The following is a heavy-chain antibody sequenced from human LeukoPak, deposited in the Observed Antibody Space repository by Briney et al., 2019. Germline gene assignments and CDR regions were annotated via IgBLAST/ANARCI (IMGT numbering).Heavy chain of an antibody. CDR1: GFTFSTYG. CDR2: IGGSGIST. D-gene: IGHD4-23*01. J-gene: IGHJ4*02. Sequence: QPGGSLRLSGAASGFTFSTYGMSWVRQAPRKGLEWVSTIGGSGISTYYADSVKGRFTISRDTSKNTLFLQMDSLRAEDTAVYYCAKDGPTVVSPHDYWGQGTLVSVSS. CDR3: AKDGPTVVSPHDY. V-gene: IGHV3-23*01.